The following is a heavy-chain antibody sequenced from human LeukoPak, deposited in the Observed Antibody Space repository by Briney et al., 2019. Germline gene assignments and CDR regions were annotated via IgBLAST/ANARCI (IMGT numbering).Heavy chain of an antibody. CDR3: ARAYSSSWYLRYYYMDV. J-gene: IGHJ6*03. D-gene: IGHD6-13*01. V-gene: IGHV1-18*01. CDR2: ISAYNGNT. CDR1: GYTFTSYD. Sequence: ASVKVSCKASGYTFTSYDINWVRQAPGQGLEWMGWISAYNGNTNYAQKLQGRVTMTTDTSTSTAYMELRSLRSDDTAVYYCARAYSSSWYLRYYYMDVWGKGTTVTISS.